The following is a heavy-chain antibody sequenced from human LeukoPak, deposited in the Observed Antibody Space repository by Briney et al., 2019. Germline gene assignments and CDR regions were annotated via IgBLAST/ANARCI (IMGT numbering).Heavy chain of an antibody. V-gene: IGHV3-9*01. Sequence: GKSLRLSCAASGFTFDNYSMHWVRQAPSKGLEWLSIISWNSGYIGYADSVKGRFTISRDNAKKSLDLQMNSLRAEDTAFYYCAKVRGTYSSGYFFDYWGQGTLVTVSS. J-gene: IGHJ4*02. CDR1: GFTFDNYS. CDR2: ISWNSGYI. CDR3: AKVRGTYSSGYFFDY. D-gene: IGHD6-19*01.